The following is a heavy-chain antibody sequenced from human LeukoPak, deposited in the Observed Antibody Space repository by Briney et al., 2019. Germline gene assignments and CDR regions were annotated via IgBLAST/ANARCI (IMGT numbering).Heavy chain of an antibody. J-gene: IGHJ3*02. CDR1: GGTFSSYA. Sequence: SVKVSCKASGGTFSSYAISWVRQAPGQGLEWMGRIIPILGIANYAQKFQGRVTITADKSTSTAYMELSSLRSEDTAVYYCARDRGDYYDSSGPHDAFDIWGQGTMVTVSS. V-gene: IGHV1-69*04. D-gene: IGHD3-22*01. CDR2: IIPILGIA. CDR3: ARDRGDYYDSSGPHDAFDI.